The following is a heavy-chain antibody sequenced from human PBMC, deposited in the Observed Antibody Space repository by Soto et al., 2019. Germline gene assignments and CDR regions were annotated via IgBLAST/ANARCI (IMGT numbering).Heavy chain of an antibody. CDR1: GYTFTSYD. D-gene: IGHD3-3*01. V-gene: IGHV1-8*01. Sequence: ASVKVSCKASGYTFTSYDINWVRQATGQGLEWMGWMNPNSGNTGYALKFQGRVTMTRNTSISTAYMELSSLRSEDTAVYYCARGNYDFWSGNSYYFDYWGQGTLVTVS. CDR3: ARGNYDFWSGNSYYFDY. J-gene: IGHJ4*02. CDR2: MNPNSGNT.